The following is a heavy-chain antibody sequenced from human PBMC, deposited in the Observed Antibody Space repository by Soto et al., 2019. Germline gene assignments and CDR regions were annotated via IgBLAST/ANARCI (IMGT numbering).Heavy chain of an antibody. CDR1: AYTFTGYY. CDR2: INPNSGGT. J-gene: IGHJ6*03. CDR3: AISRRITIFGVVNLYYMDV. V-gene: IGHV1-2*04. Sequence: ASVKVSCNASAYTFTGYYMHWVRQAPGQGLEWMGWINPNSGGTNYAQKFQVWVTMTRDTSISTAYMELSRLRSDDTAVYYCAISRRITIFGVVNLYYMDVWGKGTTVTVSS. D-gene: IGHD3-3*01.